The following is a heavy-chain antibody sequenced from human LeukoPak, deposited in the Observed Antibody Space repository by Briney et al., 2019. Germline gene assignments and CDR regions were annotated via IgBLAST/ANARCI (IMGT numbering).Heavy chain of an antibody. CDR1: GVTFTNYA. J-gene: IGHJ6*02. Sequence: SVKVSCKASGVTFTNYAISWVRQAPGQGLEWMGGIIPIFGTANYAQKFQGRVTITADEPTSTAYMELSSLTSEDTAVYYCAKGYGPDYYYGMDVWGQGTTVTVSS. V-gene: IGHV1-69*01. D-gene: IGHD2-15*01. CDR2: IIPIFGTA. CDR3: AKGYGPDYYYGMDV.